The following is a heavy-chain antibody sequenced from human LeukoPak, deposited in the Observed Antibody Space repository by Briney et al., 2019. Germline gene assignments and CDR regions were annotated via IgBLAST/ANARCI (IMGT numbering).Heavy chain of an antibody. CDR1: GGTFSSYA. CDR2: IIPIFGIA. J-gene: IGHJ5*02. D-gene: IGHD4-17*01. V-gene: IGHV1-69*04. Sequence: ASVKVSCKASGGTFSSYAINWVRQAPGQGLEWMGRIIPIFGIANYAQKFQGRVTITADKSTSTAYMELSSLRSEDTAVHYCASGGTTVTLNWFDPWGQGTLITVSS. CDR3: ASGGTTVTLNWFDP.